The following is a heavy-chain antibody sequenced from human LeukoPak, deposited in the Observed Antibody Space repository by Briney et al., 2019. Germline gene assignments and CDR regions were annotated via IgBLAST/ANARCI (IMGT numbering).Heavy chain of an antibody. CDR3: AGEGDSWHRFDY. CDR1: GGSISSGGYY. V-gene: IGHV4-31*03. Sequence: QVQLQESGPGLVKPSQTLSLTCTVSGGSISSGGYYWSWIRQHPGKGLEWIGYIYYSGSTYYNPSLKSRVTISVEASKNQFSLRLSSVTAADTAVYYCAGEGDSWHRFDYWGRGTLVTVSS. CDR2: IYYSGST. D-gene: IGHD2-21*02. J-gene: IGHJ4*02.